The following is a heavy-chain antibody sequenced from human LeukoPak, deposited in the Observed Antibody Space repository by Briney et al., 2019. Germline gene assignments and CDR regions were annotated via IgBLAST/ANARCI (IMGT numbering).Heavy chain of an antibody. CDR1: GGSISSSSYY. V-gene: IGHV4-39*07. D-gene: IGHD4-17*01. CDR2: IYYSGST. Sequence: PSETLSLTCTVSGGSISSSSYYWGWIRQPPGKGLEWIGSIYYSGSTYYNSSLKSRVTISVDTSKNQFSLKLSSVTAADTAVYYCARVDYGDYHFGFLYWGQGTLVTVSS. CDR3: ARVDYGDYHFGFLY. J-gene: IGHJ4*02.